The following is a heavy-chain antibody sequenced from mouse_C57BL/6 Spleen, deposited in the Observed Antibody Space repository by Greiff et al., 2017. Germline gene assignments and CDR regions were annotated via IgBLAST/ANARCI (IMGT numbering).Heavy chain of an antibody. CDR1: GYAFSSYW. J-gene: IGHJ4*01. D-gene: IGHD1-1*01. V-gene: IGHV1-80*01. CDR2: IYPGDGYT. Sequence: QVQLQQSGAELVKPGASVKISCKASGYAFSSYWMTWVHQRPGKGLEWIGQIYPGDGYTNYTGKFKGKATLSADKSSSTAYMQLSSLTSEDLAVYFRARPGSSYDYYAMDYWGQGTSVTVSS. CDR3: ARPGSSYDYYAMDY.